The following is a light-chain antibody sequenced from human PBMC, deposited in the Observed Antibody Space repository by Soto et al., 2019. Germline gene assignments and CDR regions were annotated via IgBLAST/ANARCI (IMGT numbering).Light chain of an antibody. CDR1: QNIRSN. V-gene: IGKV3-20*01. J-gene: IGKJ1*01. CDR2: ETS. Sequence: TQSPFTLSVSPVERATLSCRASQNIRSNLAWYQQKPGQAPRLLIYETSIRAPGIPARFSGSGSGTDFTLTISRLEPEDFAVYYCQQYGSSGTFGQGTKVDIK. CDR3: QQYGSSGT.